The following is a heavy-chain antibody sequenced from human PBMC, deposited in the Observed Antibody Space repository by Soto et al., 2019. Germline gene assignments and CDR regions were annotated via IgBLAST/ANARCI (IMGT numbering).Heavy chain of an antibody. D-gene: IGHD2-2*01. CDR2: IYSSGST. CDR3: ARQSSSLYENAFAI. V-gene: IGHV4-59*08. CDR1: GGSISRYY. Sequence: QVQLQESGPGLVKSSETLSLTCTVSGGSISRYYWSWIRQPPGKGLEWIGYIYSSGSTNYNPSLKSRVTISVDASKNQFSLKLSSVTAADTAVYYCARQSSSLYENAFAIWGQGTLVSVSS. J-gene: IGHJ3*02.